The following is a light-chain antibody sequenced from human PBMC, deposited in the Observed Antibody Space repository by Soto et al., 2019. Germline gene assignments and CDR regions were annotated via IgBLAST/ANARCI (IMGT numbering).Light chain of an antibody. J-gene: IGLJ1*01. CDR3: CSYAGRYTFL. CDR1: SNDVGAYND. V-gene: IGLV2-11*01. CDR2: DVS. Sequence: QSALTQPPSVSGSPGQSVTISCTGTSNDVGAYNDVSWYQQHPGKAPKVIIYDVSKRPSGVADRFSGSKSGNTASLTISGLQAEDEADYYCCSYAGRYTFLFGTGTKLTVL.